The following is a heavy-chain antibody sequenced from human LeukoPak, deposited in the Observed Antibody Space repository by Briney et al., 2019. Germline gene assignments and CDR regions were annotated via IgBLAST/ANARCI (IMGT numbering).Heavy chain of an antibody. CDR3: ARGLSFGVAYGDY. CDR2: ISYDGSNK. CDR1: GFTFSAYA. J-gene: IGHJ4*02. Sequence: GGSLRLSCATSGFTFSAYAMSWVRQAPGKGLEWVAVISYDGSNKYYADSVKGRFTISRDNSKNTLYLQMNSLRAEDTAVYYCARGLSFGVAYGDYWGQGTLLTVSS. D-gene: IGHD3-3*01. V-gene: IGHV3-30-3*01.